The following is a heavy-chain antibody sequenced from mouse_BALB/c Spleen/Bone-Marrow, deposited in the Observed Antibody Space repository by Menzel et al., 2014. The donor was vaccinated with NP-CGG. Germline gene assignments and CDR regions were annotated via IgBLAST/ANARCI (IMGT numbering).Heavy chain of an antibody. CDR2: INPYNDGT. Sequence: VHVKQSGPELVKPGASVKMSCKASGYTFTSYIMHWVKQKPGQGLEWIGYINPYNDGTKYNEKFKGKATLTSDKSSSTAYMELSSLTSEDSAVYYCARRWLPYAMDYWGQGTSLTVSS. D-gene: IGHD2-3*01. V-gene: IGHV1-14*01. J-gene: IGHJ4*01. CDR3: ARRWLPYAMDY. CDR1: GYTFTSYI.